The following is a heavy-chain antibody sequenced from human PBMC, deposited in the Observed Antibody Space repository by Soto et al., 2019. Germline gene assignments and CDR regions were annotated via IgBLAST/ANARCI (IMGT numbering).Heavy chain of an antibody. V-gene: IGHV4-31*03. CDR3: ARVNAPEITIFGVVNAYYYYGMDV. Sequence: PSETLSPPLTVSGGPISSGGYYLSLIRQHPGKGLGGIGYIYYSGSTYYNPSLKSRVTISVDTSKNQFSLKLSSVTAADTAVYYCARVNAPEITIFGVVNAYYYYGMDVWGQGTTVTVSS. D-gene: IGHD3-3*01. CDR1: GGPISSGGYY. CDR2: IYYSGST. J-gene: IGHJ6*02.